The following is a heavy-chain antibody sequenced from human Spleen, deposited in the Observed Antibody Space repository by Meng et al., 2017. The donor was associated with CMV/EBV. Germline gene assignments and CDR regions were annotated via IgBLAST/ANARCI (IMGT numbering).Heavy chain of an antibody. Sequence: VSLQQWGAGLLKPSATLSLACAVYGGAFSGYYWSWIRQPPGKGLEWIGYISYNGNSYYNSSLKSRVTISADTSKNQFSLNLGSVTAADTAVYYCARDRGSSGGCDFWGQGTLVTVSS. D-gene: IGHD6-25*01. CDR3: ARDRGSSGGCDF. CDR1: GGAFSGYY. J-gene: IGHJ4*02. V-gene: IGHV4-34*11. CDR2: ISYNGNS.